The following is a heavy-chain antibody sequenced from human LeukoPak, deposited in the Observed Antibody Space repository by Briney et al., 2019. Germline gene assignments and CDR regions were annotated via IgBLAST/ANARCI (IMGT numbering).Heavy chain of an antibody. D-gene: IGHD6-13*01. CDR2: INTHGSST. CDR3: LAGYYYYYMDV. J-gene: IGHJ6*03. V-gene: IGHV3-74*01. CDR1: GLTFSNYW. Sequence: PGGSLRLSCAVSGLTFSNYWLHWVRQAPGKGLEWVARINTHGSSTNYADSVKGRFTISRDNAKNTLYLQMTSLSAEDTAVYYALAGYYYYYMDVWGKGTTVTVSS.